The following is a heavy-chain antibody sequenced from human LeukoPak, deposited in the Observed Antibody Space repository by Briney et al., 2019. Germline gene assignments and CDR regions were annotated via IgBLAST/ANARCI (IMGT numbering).Heavy chain of an antibody. J-gene: IGHJ4*02. Sequence: GGSLRLSCVGSGFTFSSYEMNWVLQAPGKGLEWLSYISSSGSTIYYADSVKGRFTISRDNAENSLYLQMNGLRAEDTAVYFCARNGASSGRPYHLDYWGQGTLSPSPQ. V-gene: IGHV3-48*03. CDR2: ISSSGSTI. CDR1: GFTFSSYE. D-gene: IGHD6-19*01. CDR3: ARNGASSGRPYHLDY.